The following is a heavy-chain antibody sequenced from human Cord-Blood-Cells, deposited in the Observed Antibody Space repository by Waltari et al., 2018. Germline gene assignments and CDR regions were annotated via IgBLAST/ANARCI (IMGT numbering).Heavy chain of an antibody. V-gene: IGHV4-39*01. J-gene: IGHJ1*01. CDR1: GGSISSSSYY. D-gene: IGHD6-6*01. CDR2: IYYSGST. CDR3: ARHFLLGEYSSSSEYFQH. Sequence: QLQLQESGPGLVKPSETLSLTCTVSGGSISSSSYYWGWIRQPPGKGLEWIGSIYYSGSTYYNPSLKSRVTISVDTSKNQFSLKLSSVIAADTAVYYCARHFLLGEYSSSSEYFQHWGQGTLVTVSS.